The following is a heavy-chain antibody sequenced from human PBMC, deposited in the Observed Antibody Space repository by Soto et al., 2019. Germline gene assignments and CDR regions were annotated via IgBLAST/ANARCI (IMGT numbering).Heavy chain of an antibody. CDR1: GYTFTSYY. CDR3: ARGRGSGYYYDSSGYYPPYYFDY. Sequence: ASVKVSCKASGYTFTSYYMHWVRQAPGQGLEWMGIINPSGGSTSYAQKFQGRVTMTRDTSTSTVYMELSSLGSEDTAVYYCARGRGSGYYYDSSGYYPPYYFDYWGQGTLVTVSS. V-gene: IGHV1-46*01. D-gene: IGHD3-22*01. CDR2: INPSGGST. J-gene: IGHJ4*02.